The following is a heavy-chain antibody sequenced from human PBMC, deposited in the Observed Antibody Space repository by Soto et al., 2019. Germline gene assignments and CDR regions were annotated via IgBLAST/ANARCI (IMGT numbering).Heavy chain of an antibody. D-gene: IGHD2-15*01. CDR1: GSSINSSGYY. CDR2: MFYGVST. J-gene: IGHJ6*02. Sequence: PSETLSLTCTVSGSSINSSGYYWGWIRQPPGKGLEWIGSMFYGVSTYYNPSLKSRVTLSVDTSKNQFSVRLNSVTAADTAVYYCAPLSVSLSGPYGIHVWGQGTTVTVSS. CDR3: APLSVSLSGPYGIHV. V-gene: IGHV4-39*01.